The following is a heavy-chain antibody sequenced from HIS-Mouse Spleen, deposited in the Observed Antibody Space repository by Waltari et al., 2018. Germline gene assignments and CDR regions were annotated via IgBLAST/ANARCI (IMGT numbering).Heavy chain of an antibody. Sequence: QVQLVESGGGVVQPGRSLRLSCAASGFTFSSYGMHWVRRAPGKGLGWVAVIWYDGSNKDYADSVKGRFTISRDNSKNTLYLQMNSLRAEDTAVYYCAKGGLMVYAIGDYWGQGTLVTVSS. CDR1: GFTFSSYG. J-gene: IGHJ4*02. CDR2: IWYDGSNK. D-gene: IGHD2-8*01. CDR3: AKGGLMVYAIGDY. V-gene: IGHV3-33*06.